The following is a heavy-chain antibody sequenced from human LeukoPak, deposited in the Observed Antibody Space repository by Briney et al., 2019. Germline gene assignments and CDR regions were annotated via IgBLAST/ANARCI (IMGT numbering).Heavy chain of an antibody. CDR2: INHSGST. V-gene: IGHV4-34*01. D-gene: IGHD5-18*01. CDR1: GGSFSGYY. J-gene: IGHJ4*02. CDR3: ARGGYSYGSPYYFDY. Sequence: KPSETLSLTCAVYGGSFSGYYWSWIRQPPGKGLEWIGEINHSGSTNYNPSLKSRVTISVDTSKNQFSLKLSSVTAADTAVYYCARGGYSYGSPYYFDYWGQGTLVTVSS.